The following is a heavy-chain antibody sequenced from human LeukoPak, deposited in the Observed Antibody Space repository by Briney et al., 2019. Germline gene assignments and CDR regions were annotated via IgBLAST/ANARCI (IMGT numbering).Heavy chain of an antibody. J-gene: IGHJ4*02. CDR1: GFTFSSYG. CDR3: AREHTPFGSGCTAAY. CDR2: ISPSSSTI. D-gene: IGHD6-19*01. Sequence: GGSLRLSCAASGFTFSSYGMNWVRQAPGKGLEWVSYISPSSSTIYYADSGKGRFTISRDNAKNPLYLQMNSLRAEDTAVYYCAREHTPFGSGCTAAYWGQGTLLTVSS. V-gene: IGHV3-48*01.